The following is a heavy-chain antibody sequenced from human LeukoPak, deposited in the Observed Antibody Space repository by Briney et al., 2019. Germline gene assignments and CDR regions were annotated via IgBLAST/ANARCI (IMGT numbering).Heavy chain of an antibody. CDR3: ARVSDISVAAYFDY. Sequence: GGSLRLSCAASGFTFSSYSMNWVRQAPGEGLEWVSYISSLSGTIYYADSVKGRFTISRDNAKNSLYLQMDSLRAEDTALYYCARVSDISVAAYFDYWGQGTLVTVSS. CDR2: ISSLSGTI. CDR1: GFTFSSYS. V-gene: IGHV3-48*01. J-gene: IGHJ4*02. D-gene: IGHD6-19*01.